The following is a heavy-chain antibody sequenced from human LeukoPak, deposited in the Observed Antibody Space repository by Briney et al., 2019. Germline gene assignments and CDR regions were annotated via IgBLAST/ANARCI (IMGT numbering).Heavy chain of an antibody. Sequence: GASVKVSCNASGYTFTGYCIHWGRQAPGLGREGMGWINANSGGTNYAQQFQGRVTMTRDTSISTDYMELSRLRSDETAVYYCARDYGSGFQNWFDPWGQGPLVPVSS. CDR2: INANSGGT. CDR1: GYTFTGYC. CDR3: ARDYGSGFQNWFDP. D-gene: IGHD3-10*01. J-gene: IGHJ5*02. V-gene: IGHV1-2*02.